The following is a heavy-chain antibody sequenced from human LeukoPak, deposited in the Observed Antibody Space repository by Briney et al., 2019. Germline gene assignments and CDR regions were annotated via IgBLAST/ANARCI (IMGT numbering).Heavy chain of an antibody. CDR2: IYYSGST. Sequence: SETLSLTCTVSGGSISSSSYYWGWIRQPPGKGLEWIGSIYYSGSTNYNPSLKSRVTISVDTSKNQFSPKLSSVTAADTAVYYCARRRGYSLDYWGQGTLVTVSS. D-gene: IGHD5-18*01. CDR3: ARRRGYSLDY. CDR1: GGSISSSSYY. V-gene: IGHV4-39*07. J-gene: IGHJ4*02.